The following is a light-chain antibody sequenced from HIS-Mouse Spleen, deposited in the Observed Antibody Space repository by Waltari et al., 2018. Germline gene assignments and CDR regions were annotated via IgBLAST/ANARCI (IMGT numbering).Light chain of an antibody. Sequence: SYELTQPPSVSVSPGQTARITCSGDASPKKYAYLCQQKSGQAPVLVIYEDSKRPSGIPERFSGSSSGTMATLTISGAQVEDEADYYCYSTDSSGNHRVFGGGTKLTVL. CDR1: ASPKKY. CDR3: YSTDSSGNHRV. CDR2: EDS. J-gene: IGLJ2*01. V-gene: IGLV3-10*01.